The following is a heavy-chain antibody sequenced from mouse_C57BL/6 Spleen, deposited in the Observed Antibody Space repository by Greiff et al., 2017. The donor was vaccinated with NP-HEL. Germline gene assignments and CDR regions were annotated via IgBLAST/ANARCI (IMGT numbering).Heavy chain of an antibody. CDR3: ARRSYDYDGYFDV. V-gene: IGHV1-82*01. CDR1: GYAFSSSW. D-gene: IGHD2-4*01. CDR2: IYPGDGDT. Sequence: VQLQQSGPELVKPRASVKISCKASGYAFSSSWMNWVKQRPGKGLEWIGRIYPGDGDTNYNGKFKGKATLTADKSSSTAYMQLSSLTSEDSAVYFCARRSYDYDGYFDVWGTGTTVTVSS. J-gene: IGHJ1*03.